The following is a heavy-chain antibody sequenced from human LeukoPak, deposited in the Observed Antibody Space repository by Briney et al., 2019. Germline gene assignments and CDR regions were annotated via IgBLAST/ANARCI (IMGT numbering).Heavy chain of an antibody. J-gene: IGHJ4*02. Sequence: PGGSLRLSCAASRFTFSNYEMHWVRQAPGKGLEWVAFIRYNGNNKYYADSVKGRFTISRDNSKNTLYLQMNSLRAEDTALYYCTKGVTLVRGVIIQPYFDFWGQGTLVTVSS. CDR2: IRYNGNNK. V-gene: IGHV3-30*02. D-gene: IGHD3-10*01. CDR1: RFTFSNYE. CDR3: TKGVTLVRGVIIQPYFDF.